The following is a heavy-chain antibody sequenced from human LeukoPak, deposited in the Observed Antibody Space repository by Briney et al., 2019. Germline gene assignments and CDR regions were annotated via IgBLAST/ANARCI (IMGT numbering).Heavy chain of an antibody. Sequence: ASVKVSCKASGYTFTAHYMHWVRQAPGQGLEWMGWISPNSGGTNYAQKFQGRVTMTRDTSISTAYMELSSLISDDTAVYYCARDGSAAGDHDYWGQGTLVTVSS. D-gene: IGHD6-13*01. CDR3: ARDGSAAGDHDY. J-gene: IGHJ4*02. V-gene: IGHV1-2*02. CDR2: ISPNSGGT. CDR1: GYTFTAHY.